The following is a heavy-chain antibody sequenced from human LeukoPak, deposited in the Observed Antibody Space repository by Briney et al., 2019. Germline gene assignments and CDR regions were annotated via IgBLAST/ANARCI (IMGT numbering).Heavy chain of an antibody. D-gene: IGHD3-3*01. CDR2: IYHSGST. J-gene: IGHJ4*02. Sequence: PSQTLSLTCAVSGGSISSGGYSWSWIRQLPGKGLEWIGNIYHSGSTYYNPSLKSRVTISVDRSKNQFSLKLSSVTAADTAVYYCARLALYYDFWSGETTRYYFDYWGQGTLVTVSS. CDR3: ARLALYYDFWSGETTRYYFDY. V-gene: IGHV4-30-2*01. CDR1: GGSISSGGYS.